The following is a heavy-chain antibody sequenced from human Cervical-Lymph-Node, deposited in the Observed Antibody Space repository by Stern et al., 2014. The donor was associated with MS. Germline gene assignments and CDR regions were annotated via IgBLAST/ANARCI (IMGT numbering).Heavy chain of an antibody. CDR3: ARGLVTYSSGWYDF. CDR2: MNPNRCST. Sequence: VHLVESGAEVKKPGASVKVSCKASGYTFTSYDIHWVRQAAGHGLEWLGWMNPNRCSTGYAQKFQGRVTMTGDTSTSTAYMELSSLRSEDTAVYYCARGLVTYSSGWYDFWGQGTLVSVSS. D-gene: IGHD3-22*01. V-gene: IGHV1-8*01. J-gene: IGHJ5*01. CDR1: GYTFTSYD.